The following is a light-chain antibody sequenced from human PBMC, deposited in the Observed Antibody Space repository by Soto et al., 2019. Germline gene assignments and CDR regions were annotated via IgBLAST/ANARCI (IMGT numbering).Light chain of an antibody. CDR1: QSISSY. CDR2: AAS. J-gene: IGKJ1*01. CDR3: QQSYSTPQT. Sequence: DIQMTQSPSSLSASVGDRVTITCRASQSISSYLNWYQQKPGKAPKLLIYAASSLQSGVPSRFSGSGSGTDFTLTISSLQPEDFATYYCQQSYSTPQTFGQRTKVDFK. V-gene: IGKV1-39*01.